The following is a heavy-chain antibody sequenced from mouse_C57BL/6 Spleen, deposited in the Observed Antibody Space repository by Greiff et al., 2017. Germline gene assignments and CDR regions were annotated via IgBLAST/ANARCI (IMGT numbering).Heavy chain of an antibody. J-gene: IGHJ4*01. D-gene: IGHD1-1*01. CDR2: IDPSDSYT. Sequence: QVQLQQPGAELVMPGASVKLSCKASGYTFTSYWMHWVKQRPGQGLEWIGEIDPSDSYTNYNQKFQGKATMTADTSSNTAYLQLSSLTSEDTAVYYCTTIHYGSSSDLYAMDYWGQGTSVTVSS. CDR1: GYTFTSYW. V-gene: IGHV1-69*01. CDR3: TTIHYGSSSDLYAMDY.